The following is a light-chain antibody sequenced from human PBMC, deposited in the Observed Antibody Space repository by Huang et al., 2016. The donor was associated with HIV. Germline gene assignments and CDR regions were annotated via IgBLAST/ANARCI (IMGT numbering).Light chain of an antibody. Sequence: IQMTQSPSSLSASVGDIVTITCRASQGLTKSLAWYQQKPGKAPKLLLYFASRLESGVPSRFSGSESGTEYTLTISSLQPEDFATYYCQQYYSSPYTFGQGTKLEIK. J-gene: IGKJ2*01. CDR3: QQYYSSPYT. CDR1: QGLTKS. V-gene: IGKV1-NL1*01. CDR2: FAS.